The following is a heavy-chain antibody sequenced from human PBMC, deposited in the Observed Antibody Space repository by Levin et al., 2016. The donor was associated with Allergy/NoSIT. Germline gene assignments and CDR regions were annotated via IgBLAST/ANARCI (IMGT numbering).Heavy chain of an antibody. J-gene: IGHJ3*01. CDR2: INPSGGST. V-gene: IGHV1-46*01. Sequence: WVRQAPGQGLEWMGVINPSGGSTNYAQKFQGRVTMTRDTSTSTVCMELSSLRSDDTAVYYCARVPSFWGQGTMVTVSS. CDR3: ARVPSF.